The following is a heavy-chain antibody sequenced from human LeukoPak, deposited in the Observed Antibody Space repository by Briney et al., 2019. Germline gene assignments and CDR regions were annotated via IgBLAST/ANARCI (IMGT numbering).Heavy chain of an antibody. CDR3: ARADCSSSTCYLRRSWFDP. D-gene: IGHD2-2*01. J-gene: IGHJ5*02. CDR1: GFTLSNYD. CDR2: ISTSSRYI. V-gene: IGHV3-21*01. Sequence: PGGSLRLSCAASGFTLSNYDVNCVRQARGKALEWVSSISTSSRYIYYKESVRGRFTISRDDAKNSLYLEMHSLRAEETAVYYCARADCSSSTCYLRRSWFDPWGQGSLVTASS.